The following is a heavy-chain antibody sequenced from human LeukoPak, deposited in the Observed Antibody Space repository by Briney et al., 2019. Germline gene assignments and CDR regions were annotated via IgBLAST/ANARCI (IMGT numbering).Heavy chain of an antibody. CDR3: GIRGVAGANIDY. D-gene: IGHD6-19*01. Sequence: QAGGSLRLSCAASGFRFNSFAMTWVRQAPGKGLEWVSDISGGGVGTYYADSAKGRLTISRDNSKNTLHLQMNSLRADDKAVYYCGIRGVAGANIDYWGQGTLVTVSS. V-gene: IGHV3-23*01. CDR2: ISGGGVGT. CDR1: GFRFNSFA. J-gene: IGHJ4*02.